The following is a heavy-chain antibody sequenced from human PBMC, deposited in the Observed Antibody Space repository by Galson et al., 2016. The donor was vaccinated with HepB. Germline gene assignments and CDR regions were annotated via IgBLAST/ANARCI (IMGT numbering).Heavy chain of an antibody. CDR2: IYRGGFT. D-gene: IGHD2-2*01. CDR1: GFAVSDHY. J-gene: IGHJ6*02. CDR3: ERGVGGVPSANFYYGMDV. V-gene: IGHV3-66*01. Sequence: SLRLSCAASGFAVSDHYMSWVRQAPGKGLEWVSVIYRGGFTYYADSVKGRFTISRDNSENTLYLQMNSLRAEDTAVYYCERGVGGVPSANFYYGMDVWGQGATVTVSS.